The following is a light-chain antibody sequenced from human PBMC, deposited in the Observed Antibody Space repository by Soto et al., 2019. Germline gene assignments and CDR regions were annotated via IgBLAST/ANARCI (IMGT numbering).Light chain of an antibody. J-gene: IGLJ3*02. CDR1: SSDVGGFNY. CDR2: EVY. CDR3: GSYTSSSTWV. V-gene: IGLV2-14*01. Sequence: QSALTQPASVSGSPGQSITISCTGTSSDVGGFNYVSWYRHHPGKAPKLIIYEVYYRPSGVSNRFSGSKSGNTASLTISGLQAEDEADYHCGSYTSSSTWVFGGGTQLTVL.